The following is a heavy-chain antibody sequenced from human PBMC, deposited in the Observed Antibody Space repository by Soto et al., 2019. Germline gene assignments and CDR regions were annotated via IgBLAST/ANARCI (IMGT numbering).Heavy chain of an antibody. CDR1: GDSVSSNSAA. CDR3: ARDLEGTRDGYKLFDY. D-gene: IGHD5-12*01. J-gene: IGHJ4*02. Sequence: PSQTLSLTCAISGDSVSSNSAAWNWIRQSPSRGLEWLGRTYYRSKWYHDYTVSVKSRITINPDTSKNQFSLQLNSVTPEDTAVYYCARDLEGTRDGYKLFDYWGQGTVVTVSS. V-gene: IGHV6-1*01. CDR2: TYYRSKWYH.